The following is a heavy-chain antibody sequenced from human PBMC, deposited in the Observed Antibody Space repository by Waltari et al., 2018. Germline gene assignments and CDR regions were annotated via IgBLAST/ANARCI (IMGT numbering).Heavy chain of an antibody. J-gene: IGHJ6*03. V-gene: IGHV4-59*01. CDR1: GGSISSYY. Sequence: QVQLQESGPGLVKPSETLSLPCTVSGGSISSYYWSWIRQPPGKGLEGIGYIYYSGGTNYNPSLKSRVTISVDTSKNQFSLKLSSVTAADTAVYYCARVKTLKQLVRGGGYYYYYYMDVWGKGTTVTVSS. CDR2: IYYSGGT. D-gene: IGHD6-6*01. CDR3: ARVKTLKQLVRGGGYYYYYYMDV.